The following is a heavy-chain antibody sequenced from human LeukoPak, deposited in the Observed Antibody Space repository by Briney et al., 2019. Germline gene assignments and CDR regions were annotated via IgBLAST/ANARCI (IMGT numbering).Heavy chain of an antibody. CDR3: ATSRYCSGGDCYSLAFDI. CDR1: GFTFSNYF. D-gene: IGHD2-15*01. CDR2: ISRTGSTT. Sequence: PGGSLRLSCAASGFTFSNYFMHWVRRAPGKGLEYFSAISRTGSTTYYTNSVKGRFTISRDNSKNTLYLQMGGLRAEDMAVYYCATSRYCSGGDCYSLAFDIWGQGTMVTVSS. J-gene: IGHJ3*02. V-gene: IGHV3-64*01.